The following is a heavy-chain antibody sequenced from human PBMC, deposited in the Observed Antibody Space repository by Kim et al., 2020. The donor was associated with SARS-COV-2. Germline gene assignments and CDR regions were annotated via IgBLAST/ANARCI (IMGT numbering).Heavy chain of an antibody. Sequence: RYSQQFQGRVTITWDTSARTAYMDLTSLRFEDTAVYYCARERFGGSFDYWGQGTLVTVSS. V-gene: IGHV1-3*01. CDR3: ARERFGGSFDY. J-gene: IGHJ4*02. D-gene: IGHD3-10*01.